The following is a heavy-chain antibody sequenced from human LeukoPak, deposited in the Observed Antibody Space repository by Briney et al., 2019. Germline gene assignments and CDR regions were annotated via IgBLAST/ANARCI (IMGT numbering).Heavy chain of an antibody. CDR3: ARLNYDYVWGSYLYFDY. V-gene: IGHV4-59*08. Sequence: SETLSLTCTVSGGSISRYYWSWIRQPPGKGLEWIGFVVYSGSTNYNPSLKSRVTISVDTSKNQFSLKLSSVTAADTAVYYCARLNYDYVWGSYLYFDYWGQGTLVTVSS. J-gene: IGHJ4*02. CDR2: VVYSGST. CDR1: GGSISRYY. D-gene: IGHD3-16*02.